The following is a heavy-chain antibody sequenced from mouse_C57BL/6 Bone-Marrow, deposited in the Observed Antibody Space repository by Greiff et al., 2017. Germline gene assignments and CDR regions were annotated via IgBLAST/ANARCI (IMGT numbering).Heavy chain of an antibody. J-gene: IGHJ1*03. D-gene: IGHD2-4*01. CDR2: ISYDGSN. V-gene: IGHV3-6*01. CDR1: GYSITSGYY. Sequence: EVQRVESGPGLVKPSQSLSLTYSVTGYSITSGYYWNWIRQFPGNKLEWMGYISYDGSNNYNPSLKNRISITRDTSKNQFFLKLNSVTTEDTATYYCARGGLRHFDVWGTGTTVTVSS. CDR3: ARGGLRHFDV.